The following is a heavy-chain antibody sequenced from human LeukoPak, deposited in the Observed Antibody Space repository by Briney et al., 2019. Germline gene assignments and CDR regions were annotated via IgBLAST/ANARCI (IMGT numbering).Heavy chain of an antibody. D-gene: IGHD2-2*01. CDR1: GFTFYDYA. CDR3: AKQVVPGYYYYYGMDV. J-gene: IGHJ6*02. CDR2: ISWNSGSI. Sequence: GGSLRLSCAASGFTFYDYAMHWVRQAPGKGLEWVSGISWNSGSIGYADSVKGRFTISRDNAKNSLYLQMNSLRAEDTALYYCAKQVVPGYYYYYGMDVWGQGTTVTVSS. V-gene: IGHV3-9*01.